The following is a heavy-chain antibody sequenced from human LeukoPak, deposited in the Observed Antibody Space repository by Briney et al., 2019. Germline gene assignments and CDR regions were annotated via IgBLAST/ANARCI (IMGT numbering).Heavy chain of an antibody. CDR2: ISGSGGST. J-gene: IGHJ4*02. D-gene: IGHD3-10*01. Sequence: GGSLRLSCTASGFVFSSYAMNWVRQAPRKGLEWVSGISGSGGSTHYADSVKGRFTISRDNSKKTVYLQMNSLRGEDTAVYYCWKNYYGSGIYALYFPYWGQGTLVTVSS. V-gene: IGHV3-23*01. CDR3: WKNYYGSGIYALYFPY. CDR1: GFVFSSYA.